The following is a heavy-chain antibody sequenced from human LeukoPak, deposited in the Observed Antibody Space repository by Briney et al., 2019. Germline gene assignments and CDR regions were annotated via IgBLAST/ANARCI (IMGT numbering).Heavy chain of an antibody. CDR1: GFXFSAYA. Sequence: GGSLRLSCAVSGFXFSAYAISWVRQAPGKGLEWVSAMSGSGGMTYYADSVKGRFSISRDNSKNMLYLQMNSLRAEDTAVYYCVTVRGDYWGQGTLVTVSS. CDR3: VTVRGDY. V-gene: IGHV3-23*01. J-gene: IGHJ4*02. CDR2: MSGSGGMT.